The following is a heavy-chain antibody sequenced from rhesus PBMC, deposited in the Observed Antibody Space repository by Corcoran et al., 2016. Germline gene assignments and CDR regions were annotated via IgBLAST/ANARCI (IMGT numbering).Heavy chain of an antibody. CDR1: GGSIRSNY. V-gene: IGHV4S11*01. D-gene: IGHD6-13*01. CDR3: ARDRIAAGRSFDY. CDR2: IYGSGSST. J-gene: IGHJ4*01. Sequence: QVQLQESGPGLVKPLETLSLTCAVSGGSIRSNYWSWIRPPPGKGLEWIGYIYGSGSSTNYNPSLKRRVTLSVDTSKNQFSLKLSSVTAADTAVYYCARDRIAAGRSFDYWGQGVLVTVSS.